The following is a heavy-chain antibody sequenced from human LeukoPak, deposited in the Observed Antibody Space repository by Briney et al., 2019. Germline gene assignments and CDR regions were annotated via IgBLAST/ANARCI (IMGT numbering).Heavy chain of an antibody. CDR3: VIGVGWQPDY. Sequence: SETLSLTCTVFGDSVTGYFLNWVRQPPGKGLEWIGHIYKIGTTNYNPSLKSRLTISADTSKNQFSLQLRSVTAADAAVYYCVIGVGWQPDYWGQGALVTVSS. D-gene: IGHD2-15*01. V-gene: IGHV4-59*02. CDR2: IYKIGTT. J-gene: IGHJ4*02. CDR1: GDSVTGYF.